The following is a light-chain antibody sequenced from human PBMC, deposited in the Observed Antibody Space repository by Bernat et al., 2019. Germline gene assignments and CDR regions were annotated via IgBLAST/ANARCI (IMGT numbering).Light chain of an antibody. CDR1: QVIGIY. CDR2: GAS. J-gene: IGKJ5*01. Sequence: DIQLTQSPSFLSASVGDRVTITCRASQVIGIYLDWYQQKPGQAPKLLNYGASTLQTGVPSRFSGSGSGTEFTLIISSLQPEDFGTFYCQHLNNFPITFGQGTRLEIK. V-gene: IGKV1-9*01. CDR3: QHLNNFPIT.